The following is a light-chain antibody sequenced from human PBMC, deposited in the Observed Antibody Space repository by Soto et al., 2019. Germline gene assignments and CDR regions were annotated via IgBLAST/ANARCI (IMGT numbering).Light chain of an antibody. Sequence: DIQMTQSPSSLSASIGDRVTITCRASRGINTYVNWYQQKPGKAPKLLIFSASTLQSGVPSRFSGSGSGTEFTLTISSLQHDDFVTYYRLHYNSYSESFGQGTKVDIK. J-gene: IGKJ1*01. CDR2: SAS. V-gene: IGKV1-17*01. CDR1: RGINTY. CDR3: LHYNSYSES.